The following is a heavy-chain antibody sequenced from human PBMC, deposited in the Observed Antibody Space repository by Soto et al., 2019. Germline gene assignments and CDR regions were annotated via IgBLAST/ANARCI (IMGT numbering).Heavy chain of an antibody. Sequence: QVQLVQSGAEVKKPGSSVKVSCKASGGTFSRYSITWVRQAPGHGLEWIGRIIPIFGIASYAQKFQGRVTITADESTSTAYMELSSLRSDDTAVYYSAREDRDRETGLVPAAIDRMDVWGQGTTVTVSS. CDR2: IIPIFGIA. D-gene: IGHD2-2*01. CDR1: GGTFSRYS. V-gene: IGHV1-69*08. J-gene: IGHJ6*02. CDR3: AREDRDRETGLVPAAIDRMDV.